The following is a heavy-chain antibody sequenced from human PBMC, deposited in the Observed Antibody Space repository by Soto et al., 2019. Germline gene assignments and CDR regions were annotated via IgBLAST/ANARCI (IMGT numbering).Heavy chain of an antibody. CDR2: IYYSGST. Sequence: QLQLQESGPGLVKPSETLSLTCTVSGGSISSSSYYWGWIRQPPGKGLEWIGSIYYSGSTYYNPSLKSRVTISVDTSKNQFSLKLSSVTAADPAVYYCARQSSWYAYFDYWGQGTLVTVSS. CDR3: ARQSSWYAYFDY. CDR1: GGSISSSSYY. V-gene: IGHV4-39*01. J-gene: IGHJ4*02. D-gene: IGHD6-13*01.